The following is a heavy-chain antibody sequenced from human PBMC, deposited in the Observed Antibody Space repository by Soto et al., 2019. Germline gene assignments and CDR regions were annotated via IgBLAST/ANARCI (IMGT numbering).Heavy chain of an antibody. CDR2: IYWDDDK. Sequence: QITLKESGPTLVKPTQTLTLTCTFSGFSLSTSGVGVGWIRQPPGKALEWLALIYWDDDKRYSPSLKSRLTITKDPSKNQVVLTMTNMAPVDTATYYCAHRSTTGTSEHYYYYYGMDVWGQGTTVTVSS. D-gene: IGHD1-1*01. V-gene: IGHV2-5*02. J-gene: IGHJ6*02. CDR3: AHRSTTGTSEHYYYYYGMDV. CDR1: GFSLSTSGVG.